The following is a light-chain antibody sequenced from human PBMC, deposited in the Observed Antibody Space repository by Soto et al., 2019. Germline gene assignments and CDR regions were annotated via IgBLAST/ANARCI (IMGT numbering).Light chain of an antibody. CDR3: QQYHNLPPWT. Sequence: EIVMTQSPATLSVSPGERATVSCRASHDIRSNLAWYQQRPGQAPRLLIYGASIRATGIPARFSGSGSGTEFTLTISSLQSEDFAVYHCQQYHNLPPWTFGQGTKVEIK. J-gene: IGKJ1*01. CDR1: HDIRSN. V-gene: IGKV3-15*01. CDR2: GAS.